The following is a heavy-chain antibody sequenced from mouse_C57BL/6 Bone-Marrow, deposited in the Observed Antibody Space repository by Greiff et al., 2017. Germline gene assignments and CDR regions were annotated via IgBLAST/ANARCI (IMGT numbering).Heavy chain of an antibody. V-gene: IGHV1-82*01. CDR2: IYPGDGDT. J-gene: IGHJ1*01. CDR3: ARSAPYVYFCV. Sequence: QVQLQQSGPELVKPGASVKISCKASGYAFSSSWMNWVKQRPGKGLEWIGRIYPGDGDTNYNGKFKGKATLTADKSSSTAYMQLSSLTSEVSAVYVCARSAPYVYFCVWGAGTTVTVSS. CDR1: GYAFSSSW. D-gene: IGHD1-1*01.